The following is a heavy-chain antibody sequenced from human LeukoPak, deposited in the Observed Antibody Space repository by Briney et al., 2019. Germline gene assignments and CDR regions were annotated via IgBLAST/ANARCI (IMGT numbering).Heavy chain of an antibody. CDR2: INPNSGGT. V-gene: IGHV1-2*02. CDR1: GYTFTSYA. D-gene: IGHD5-18*01. CDR3: ARGGYSYGYGDHYFDY. Sequence: GASVKVSCKASGYTFTSYAMNWVRQAPGQGLEWMGWINPNSGGTNYAQKFQGRVTMTRDTSISTAYMELSRLRSDDTAVYYCARGGYSYGYGDHYFDYWGQGTLVTVSS. J-gene: IGHJ4*02.